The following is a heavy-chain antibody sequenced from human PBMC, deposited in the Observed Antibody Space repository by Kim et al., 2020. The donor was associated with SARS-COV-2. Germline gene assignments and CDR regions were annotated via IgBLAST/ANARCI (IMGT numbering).Heavy chain of an antibody. J-gene: IGHJ1*01. CDR3: VRGLLGAGGYFQD. Sequence: GGSLRLSCAGSGFIFSSYWMHWVRQAPGKGLVWVSRITSDGNSATYADSVKGRFTISRDNAKNTLYLQMDSLRADDTAVYYCVRGLLGAGGYFQDWGQGAMVSVSS. CDR2: ITSDGNSA. D-gene: IGHD3-16*01. CDR1: GFIFSSYW. V-gene: IGHV3-74*01.